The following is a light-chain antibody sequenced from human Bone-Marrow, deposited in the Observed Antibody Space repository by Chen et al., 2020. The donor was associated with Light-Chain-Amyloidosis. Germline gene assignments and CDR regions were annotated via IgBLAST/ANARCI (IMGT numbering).Light chain of an antibody. J-gene: IGKJ4*01. Sequence: DIQLTQSPSSVSASVGDRVTITCRASQGISSWLVWYQQKPGKAPKLLIFGASSLQGGAPSRFSGSGSGTDFTLTISSLQPEDFATYYCQQASSFPLTFGGGIKVDIK. CDR2: GAS. V-gene: IGKV1D-12*01. CDR1: QGISSW. CDR3: QQASSFPLT.